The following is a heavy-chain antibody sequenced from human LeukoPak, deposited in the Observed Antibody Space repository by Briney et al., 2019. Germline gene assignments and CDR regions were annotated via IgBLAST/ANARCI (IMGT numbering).Heavy chain of an antibody. Sequence: ASVKVSCKASGYTFTDYFMNWVRQAPGQGLEWMGWINPKSGGTVYAQKFQGRVTMTRDTSSSTAYMELSRLRSDDTAVYYCARDSYYNYMDVWGRGTTVTISS. CDR1: GYTFTDYF. CDR3: ARDSYYNYMDV. J-gene: IGHJ6*03. V-gene: IGHV1-2*02. CDR2: INPKSGGT.